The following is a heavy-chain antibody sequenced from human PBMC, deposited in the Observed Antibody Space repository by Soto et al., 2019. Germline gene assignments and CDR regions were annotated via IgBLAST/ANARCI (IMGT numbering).Heavy chain of an antibody. CDR1: GYIFTGYA. J-gene: IGHJ4*02. CDR3: ARGRQWELLQRTSKRPQYYFDY. Sequence: ASVKVSCKASGYIFTGYAMHWVRQAPGQRLEWMGWINAGNGNTKYSQKFQGRVTITRDTSASTAYMELSSLRSEDTAVYYCARGRQWELLQRTSKRPQYYFDYWGQGTLVTVSS. V-gene: IGHV1-3*01. CDR2: INAGNGNT. D-gene: IGHD1-26*01.